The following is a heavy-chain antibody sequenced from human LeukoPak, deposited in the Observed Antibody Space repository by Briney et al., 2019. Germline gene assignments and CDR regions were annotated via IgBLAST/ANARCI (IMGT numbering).Heavy chain of an antibody. J-gene: IGHJ1*01. Sequence: HINPDGRDTYYVDSVKGRFTISRDNAQNSMYLQMNSLRVEDTAVYYCTSWGDTTAEYFQRWGQGTLVTVSS. CDR2: INPDGRDT. CDR3: TSWGDTTAEYFQR. D-gene: IGHD2-21*02. V-gene: IGHV3-7*01.